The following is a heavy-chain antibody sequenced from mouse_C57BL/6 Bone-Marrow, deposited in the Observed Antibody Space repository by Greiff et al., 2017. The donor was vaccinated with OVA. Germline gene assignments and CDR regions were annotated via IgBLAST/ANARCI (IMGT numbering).Heavy chain of an antibody. Sequence: EVQVVESGGGLVQPGGSLSLSCAASGFTFTDYYMSWVRQTPGKALEWFGFIRTKANGYTTEYSVSVKGLLTTSRDNSQSILYLQMNAQRAEDSATYNCAEYRSNEEHLDGWGQGTTLTVSS. J-gene: IGHJ2*01. V-gene: IGHV7-3*01. CDR2: IRTKANGYTT. D-gene: IGHD2-5*01. CDR1: GFTFTDYY. CDR3: AEYRSNEEHLDG.